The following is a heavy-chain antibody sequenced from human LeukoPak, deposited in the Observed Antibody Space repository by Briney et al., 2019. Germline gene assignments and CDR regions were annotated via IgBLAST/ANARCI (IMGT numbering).Heavy chain of an antibody. Sequence: SVKVSCKASGGISWVRQAPGQGLEWMGGIIPIFGTANYAQKFQGRVTITTDESTSTAYMELSSLRSEDTAVYYCATLPGPIAAAALDAFDIWGQGTLVTVSS. CDR3: ATLPGPIAAAALDAFDI. CDR1: GG. CDR2: IIPIFGTA. J-gene: IGHJ4*02. V-gene: IGHV1-69*05. D-gene: IGHD6-13*01.